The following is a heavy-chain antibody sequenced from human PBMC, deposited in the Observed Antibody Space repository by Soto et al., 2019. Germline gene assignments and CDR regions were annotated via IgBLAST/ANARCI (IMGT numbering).Heavy chain of an antibody. CDR3: ARSYRYSGSYEFHFDY. CDR2: NDWDDDK. V-gene: IGHV2-70*01. Sequence: ATRVNDTQILTLTCTFSGFSLSTSGMCVSWIRQPPRKALEWLALNDWDDDKYYSTSLKTRLTISKYTSKNHVVLTMTNMDPVDTATYYCARSYRYSGSYEFHFDYWGQGTLVTVSS. D-gene: IGHD1-26*01. CDR1: GFSLSTSGMC. J-gene: IGHJ4*02.